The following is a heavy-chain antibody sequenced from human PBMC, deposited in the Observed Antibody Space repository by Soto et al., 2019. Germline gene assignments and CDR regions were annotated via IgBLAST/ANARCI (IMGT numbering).Heavy chain of an antibody. D-gene: IGHD6-19*01. CDR2: ITSDTNTI. CDR1: GFRFNNYR. CDR3: ARSVEGHFDY. V-gene: IGHV3-48*02. J-gene: IGHJ4*02. Sequence: PGGALKLSCAAPGFRFNNYRMNWVRQAPGKGLEWFAYITSDTNTIKYADSVRGRFTISRDNAKNSVDLQMNSLRDEDTAVYYCARSVEGHFDYWGQGTVVTVSS.